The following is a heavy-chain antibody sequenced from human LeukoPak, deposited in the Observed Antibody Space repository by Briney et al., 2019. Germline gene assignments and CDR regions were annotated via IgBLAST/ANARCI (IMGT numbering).Heavy chain of an antibody. CDR3: ARTYDSSGYYAY. CDR1: GGTFSSYA. D-gene: IGHD3-22*01. Sequence: ASVKVSCKASGGTFSSYAISWVRQAPGQGLEWMGRIIPILGIANYAQKFQGRVTITADKSTSTAYMELSSLRSEDTAVYYCARTYDSSGYYAYWGRGTLVTVSS. J-gene: IGHJ4*02. V-gene: IGHV1-69*04. CDR2: IIPILGIA.